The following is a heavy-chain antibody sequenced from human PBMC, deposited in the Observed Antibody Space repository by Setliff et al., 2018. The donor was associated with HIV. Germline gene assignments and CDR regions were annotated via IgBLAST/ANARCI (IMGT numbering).Heavy chain of an antibody. CDR3: ARGPSYGLRSDYFYV. Sequence: GGSLRLSCTASEFTFSNYWMNWVRQAPGKGLEWVAKVKQGGSGKNYLGSVKGRFSVYRDDAKNSLYRQMNSLRVEDTAGYYCARGPSYGLRSDYFYVWGKGTLVTVSS. V-gene: IGHV3-7*01. D-gene: IGHD3-10*01. CDR1: EFTFSNYW. CDR2: VKQGGSGK. J-gene: IGHJ4*02.